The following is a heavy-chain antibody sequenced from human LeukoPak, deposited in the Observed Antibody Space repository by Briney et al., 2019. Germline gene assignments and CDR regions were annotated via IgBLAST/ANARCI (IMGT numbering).Heavy chain of an antibody. J-gene: IGHJ4*02. V-gene: IGHV4-30-2*01. CDR3: ASRYGSGEYYFDY. D-gene: IGHD3-10*01. Sequence: SETLSLTCAVSGGSISSGGYSWSWIRQPPGKGLEWIGYIYHSGSTYYNPSLKSRVTISVDRSKNQFSLKLSSVTAADTAVYYCASRYGSGEYYFDYWGQGTLVTVSS. CDR2: IYHSGST. CDR1: GGSISSGGYS.